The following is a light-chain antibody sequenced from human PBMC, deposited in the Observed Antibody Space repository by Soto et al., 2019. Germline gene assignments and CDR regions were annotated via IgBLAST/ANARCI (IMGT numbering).Light chain of an antibody. Sequence: SYELTQPPSLSVAPGKTARITCGGNHSGSKSVHWYQQKSGQALVLVIYYEIDRPSGIPERFSVANYGNTATLTISSVDAGDEADYYCDVWDSDSDHTFFGGGTKRTVL. CDR1: HSGSKS. CDR2: YEI. CDR3: DVWDSDSDHTF. V-gene: IGLV3-21*04. J-gene: IGLJ2*01.